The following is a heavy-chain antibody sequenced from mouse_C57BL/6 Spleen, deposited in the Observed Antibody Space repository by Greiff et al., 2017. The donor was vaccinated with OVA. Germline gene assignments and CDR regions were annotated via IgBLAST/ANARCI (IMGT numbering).Heavy chain of an antibody. CDR2: IDPSDSYT. CDR1: GYTFTSYW. J-gene: IGHJ1*03. Sequence: QVQLQQPGAELVRPGPSVKLSCKASGYTFTSYWMHWVKQRPGQGLEWIGVIDPSDSYTNYNQKFKGKATLTVDTSSSTAYMQLSSLTSEDSAVYYCASAYGNYRYFDVWGTGTTVTVSS. D-gene: IGHD2-10*02. CDR3: ASAYGNYRYFDV. V-gene: IGHV1-59*01.